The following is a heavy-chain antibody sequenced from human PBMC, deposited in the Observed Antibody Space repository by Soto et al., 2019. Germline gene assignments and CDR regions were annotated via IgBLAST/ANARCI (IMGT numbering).Heavy chain of an antibody. Sequence: PSETLSLTCTVSGGSISSSSYYWGWIRQPPGKGLEWIGSIYYSGSTYYNPSLKSRVTISVDTSKNQFSLKLSSVTAADTAVYYCARSSGSYKLYYGMDVWGQGTTVT. V-gene: IGHV4-39*01. D-gene: IGHD1-26*01. CDR2: IYYSGST. CDR3: ARSSGSYKLYYGMDV. J-gene: IGHJ6*02. CDR1: GGSISSSSYY.